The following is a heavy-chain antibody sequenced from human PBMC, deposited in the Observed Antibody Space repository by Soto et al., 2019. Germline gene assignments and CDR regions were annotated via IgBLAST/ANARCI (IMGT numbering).Heavy chain of an antibody. D-gene: IGHD3-16*01. CDR3: VRSHFACWSFAVYGMEV. J-gene: IGHJ6*01. CDR1: GQTFNRYW. V-gene: IGHV3-7*03. CDR2: IKQDGSEE. Sequence: DVQLAESGGGLVQPGGSLRLSCVASGQTFNRYWMSWVRQAPGKGLEWVANIKQDGSEEYYVDSVKGRFTISRDNAKKSLYLQVNRLRAEYTAMYYCVRSHFACWSFAVYGMEVWGQGTAVIVSA.